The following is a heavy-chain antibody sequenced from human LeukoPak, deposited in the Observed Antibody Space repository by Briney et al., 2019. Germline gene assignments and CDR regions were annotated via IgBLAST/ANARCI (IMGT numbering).Heavy chain of an antibody. CDR3: ASPTPRRVLLWFGELASYGMDV. J-gene: IGHJ6*02. V-gene: IGHV1-69*06. Sequence: SVKVSCKASVDTFTSYAISWGRHAPGQGLGWMGGVILIFGAANYAQKFQGRVTITADKSTSTTYMELTSLRSEDTAVYYCASPTPRRVLLWFGELASYGMDVWGQGTTVTVSS. CDR1: VDTFTSYA. D-gene: IGHD3-10*01. CDR2: VILIFGAA.